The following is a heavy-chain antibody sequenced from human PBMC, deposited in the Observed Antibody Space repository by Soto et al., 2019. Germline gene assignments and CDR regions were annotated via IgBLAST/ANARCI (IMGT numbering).Heavy chain of an antibody. CDR3: ARVGYSSGWDVYRAFDI. V-gene: IGHV3-30-3*01. CDR1: GFTFSSYA. Sequence: QVQLVESGGGVVQPGRSLRLSCAASGFTFSSYAMHWVRQAPGKGLEWVAVISYDGSNKYYADSVKGRFTISRDNSKNTLYLQMNSLRAEDTAVYYCARVGYSSGWDVYRAFDIWGQGTMVTVSS. D-gene: IGHD6-19*01. CDR2: ISYDGSNK. J-gene: IGHJ3*02.